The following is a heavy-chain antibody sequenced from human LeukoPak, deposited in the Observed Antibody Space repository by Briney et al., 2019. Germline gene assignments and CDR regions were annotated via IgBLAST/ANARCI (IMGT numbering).Heavy chain of an antibody. D-gene: IGHD3-9*01. CDR1: GYTFTGYY. CDR2: INPNSGGT. V-gene: IGHV1-2*04. Sequence: AASVKVSCKASGYTFTGYYMHWVRQAPGQGLEWMGWINPNSGGTNYAQKFQGWVTMTRDTSISTAYMELSRLRSDDTAVYYCARASLRYFDWSDYYGMDVWGQGTTVTVSS. CDR3: ARASLRYFDWSDYYGMDV. J-gene: IGHJ6*02.